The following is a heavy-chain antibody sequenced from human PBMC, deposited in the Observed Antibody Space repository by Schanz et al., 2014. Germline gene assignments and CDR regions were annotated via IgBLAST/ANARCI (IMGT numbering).Heavy chain of an antibody. CDR1: RFAFSNCG. V-gene: IGHV3-30*18. Sequence: VQLLESGGGVVQPGGSLRLSCAASRFAFSNCGMHWVRQAPGKGLEWVAVISYDGRNKYFADSVKGRFTISRDNSKNTLFLQVNSLRAEDTAVYYCAKDHFGHYDSSGCSDCYYYGMDVWGQGTTVTVSS. D-gene: IGHD3-22*01. CDR2: ISYDGRNK. J-gene: IGHJ6*02. CDR3: AKDHFGHYDSSGCSDCYYYGMDV.